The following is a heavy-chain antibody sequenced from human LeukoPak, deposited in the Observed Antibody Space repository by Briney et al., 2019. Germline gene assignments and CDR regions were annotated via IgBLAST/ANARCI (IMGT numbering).Heavy chain of an antibody. CDR3: AGHLGCSGGSCYEIDY. D-gene: IGHD2-15*01. CDR2: IYTSGST. V-gene: IGHV4-61*02. J-gene: IGHJ4*02. CDR1: GNSISSGDNY. Sequence: PSETLSLTCTISGNSISSGDNYWSWIRQPAGKGLEWIGRIYTSGSTNYNPSLKSRVTVLGDTSKNQFSLRLSSVTAADTAVYYCAGHLGCSGGSCYEIDYWGQGTLATVSS.